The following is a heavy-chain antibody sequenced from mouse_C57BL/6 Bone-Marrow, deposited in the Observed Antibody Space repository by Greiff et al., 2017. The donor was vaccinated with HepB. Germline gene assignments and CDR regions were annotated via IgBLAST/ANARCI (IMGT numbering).Heavy chain of an antibody. J-gene: IGHJ2*01. CDR1: GYTFTSYW. Sequence: QVQLQQPGAELVKPGASVKLSCKASGYTFTSYWMQWVKQRPGQGLEWIGEIDPSDSYTNYNQKFKGKATLTVDTSSSTAYMQLSSLTSEDSAVYYCARPPPAGSSSTSLFDYWGQGTTLTVSS. CDR2: IDPSDSYT. CDR3: ARPPPAGSSSTSLFDY. V-gene: IGHV1-50*01. D-gene: IGHD1-1*01.